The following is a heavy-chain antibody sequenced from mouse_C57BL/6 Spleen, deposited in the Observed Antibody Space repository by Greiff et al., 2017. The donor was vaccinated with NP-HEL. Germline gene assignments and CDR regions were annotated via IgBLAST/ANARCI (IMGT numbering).Heavy chain of an antibody. D-gene: IGHD1-1*01. Sequence: EVQLQQSGPVLVKPGASVKMSCKASGYTFTDYYMNWVKQSHGKSLEWIGVINPYNGGTSYNQKFKGKATLTVDKSSSTAYMELNSLTSEDSAVFYCARWSTVVRYAMDYWGQGTSVTVSS. CDR3: ARWSTVVRYAMDY. CDR2: INPYNGGT. CDR1: GYTFTDYY. J-gene: IGHJ4*01. V-gene: IGHV1-19*01.